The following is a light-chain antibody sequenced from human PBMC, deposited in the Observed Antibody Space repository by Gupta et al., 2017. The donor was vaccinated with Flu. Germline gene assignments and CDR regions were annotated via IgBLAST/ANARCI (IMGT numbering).Light chain of an antibody. CDR3: SSYTSSSTLVV. Sequence: ITISFTVTSSDVGGYNYVSWYQQHPGKAPKLLIYEVSNRPSGVSNRFSGSKSGNTASLTISGLQAEDEADYYRSSYTSSSTLVVFGGGTKLTVL. J-gene: IGLJ2*01. CDR1: SSDVGGYNY. V-gene: IGLV2-14*01. CDR2: EVS.